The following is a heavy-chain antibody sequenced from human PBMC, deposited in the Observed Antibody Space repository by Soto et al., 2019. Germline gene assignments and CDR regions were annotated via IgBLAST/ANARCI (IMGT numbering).Heavy chain of an antibody. CDR2: IHSDGSST. V-gene: IGHV3-74*01. CDR3: ARGDRGAFDL. CDR1: GFTFSYYW. J-gene: IGHJ3*01. Sequence: EVQLVESGGGLVRPGGSLRLSCAASGFTFSYYWMHWVRQAPGKGLVWVSRIHSDGSSTTYAHFVKGRFIISRDNASNPVDLQMNSVRVEDTAVYYCARGDRGAFDLWGQGTVVTVSS. D-gene: IGHD1-26*01.